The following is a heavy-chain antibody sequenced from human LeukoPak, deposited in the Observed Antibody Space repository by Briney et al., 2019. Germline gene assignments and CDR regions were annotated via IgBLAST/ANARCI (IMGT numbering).Heavy chain of an antibody. Sequence: SETLSLTCAVYGGSFSGYYWSWIRQPPGKGLEWLGEINHSGSTNYNPSLKSRVTISVDTSKNQFSLKLSSATAADTAVYYCARPSGYSSGWTSYYGMDVWGQGTLVTVSS. V-gene: IGHV4-34*01. J-gene: IGHJ6*02. CDR1: GGSFSGYY. CDR2: INHSGST. CDR3: ARPSGYSSGWTSYYGMDV. D-gene: IGHD6-19*01.